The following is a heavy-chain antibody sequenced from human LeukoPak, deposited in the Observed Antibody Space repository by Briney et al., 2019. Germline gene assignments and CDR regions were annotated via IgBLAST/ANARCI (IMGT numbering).Heavy chain of an antibody. CDR2: IDPSGGST. J-gene: IGHJ5*02. V-gene: IGHV1-46*01. Sequence: ASVKVSCKTSGYTFTSYYIHWVRQAPGQGLEWMGRIDPSGGSTIYAQNFQGRVTMTTDTSTSTVYLDLRSLRSEDTAVHYCARAQGGSYLGNWFDPWGQGTLVTVSS. CDR3: ARAQGGSYLGNWFDP. D-gene: IGHD1-26*01. CDR1: GYTFTSYY.